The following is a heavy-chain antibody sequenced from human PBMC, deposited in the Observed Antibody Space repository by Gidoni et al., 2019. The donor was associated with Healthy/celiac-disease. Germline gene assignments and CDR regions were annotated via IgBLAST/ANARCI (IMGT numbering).Heavy chain of an antibody. J-gene: IGHJ4*02. CDR2: IRYDGSNK. Sequence: QVQLVESGGGVVKPGGSLRLSCAASGVTFSSYGMHWVRQAPGKGLEWLAFIRYDGSNKYSADSVKGLFTISRDNSKNTLYLQMNSLRAEDTAVYYCAKDIRFLAPTIDYWGQGPLVTVSS. CDR3: AKDIRFLAPTIDY. CDR1: GVTFSSYG. D-gene: IGHD3-3*01. V-gene: IGHV3-30*02.